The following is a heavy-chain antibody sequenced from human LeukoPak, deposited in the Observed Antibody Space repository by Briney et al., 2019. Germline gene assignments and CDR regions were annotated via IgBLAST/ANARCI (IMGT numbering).Heavy chain of an antibody. V-gene: IGHV3-23*01. Sequence: PGGSLRLSCAASGFTFSSYAMSWVRQAPGKGLEWVSAISGSGGSTYYADSVKGRFTISRDNSKNTLYLQMNSLGAEDTAVYYCAKTPLARYYYDSSGYYFNWFDPWGQGTLVTVSS. CDR1: GFTFSSYA. J-gene: IGHJ5*02. CDR2: ISGSGGST. CDR3: AKTPLARYYYDSSGYYFNWFDP. D-gene: IGHD3-22*01.